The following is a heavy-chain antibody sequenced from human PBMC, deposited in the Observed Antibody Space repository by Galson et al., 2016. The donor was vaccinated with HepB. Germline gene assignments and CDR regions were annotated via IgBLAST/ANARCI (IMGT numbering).Heavy chain of an antibody. J-gene: IGHJ5*02. CDR3: ARHGTYGNYGLNWFDL. CDR2: IDPSDSYT. CDR1: GYNFVNYY. V-gene: IGHV5-10-1*01. D-gene: IGHD4-11*01. Sequence: QSGAEVKKPGESLRISCKASGYNFVNYYITWVRQMPGKGLEWMGRIDPSDSYTNYSPSFQGHVIISVDKSISTAYLQWSSLKTSDTAMYYCARHGTYGNYGLNWFDLWGQGTLVTVSS.